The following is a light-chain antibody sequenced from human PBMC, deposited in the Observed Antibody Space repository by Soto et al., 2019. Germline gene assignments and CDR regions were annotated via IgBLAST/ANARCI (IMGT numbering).Light chain of an antibody. CDR3: SSYAGTNNYV. J-gene: IGLJ1*01. CDR1: SSDFTGYNY. Sequence: QSVLTQPPSASGSPGQSVTISCTGTSSDFTGYNYVSWYQQHPGKAPKLMIYEVSKRPSGVPDRFSGSKSGNTASPTVSGLQAEDEADYYCSSYAGTNNYVFGTGTKVTVL. V-gene: IGLV2-8*01. CDR2: EVS.